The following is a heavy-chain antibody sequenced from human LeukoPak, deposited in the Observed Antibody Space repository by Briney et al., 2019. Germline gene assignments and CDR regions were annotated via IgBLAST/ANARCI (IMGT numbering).Heavy chain of an antibody. V-gene: IGHV4-61*01. CDR2: IYYSGST. CDR1: GGSVSSGSYY. J-gene: IGHJ6*02. CDR3: ARDLGYCSGGSCYSGYYGMDV. D-gene: IGHD2-15*01. Sequence: SETLSLTCTVSGGSVSSGSYYWSWIRQPPGKGLEWIGYIYYSGSTNYNPSLKSRVTISVDTSKNQFSLKLSPVTAADTAVYYCARDLGYCSGGSCYSGYYGMDVWGQGTTVTVSS.